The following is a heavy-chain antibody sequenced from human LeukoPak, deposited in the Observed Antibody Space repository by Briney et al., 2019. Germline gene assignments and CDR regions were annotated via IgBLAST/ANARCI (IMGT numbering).Heavy chain of an antibody. CDR2: IRYDGSNK. D-gene: IGHD2-2*01. CDR3: ANAVGVVVPAALDAFDI. V-gene: IGHV3-30*02. J-gene: IGHJ3*02. Sequence: GGSLRLSCAASGFTFSSYAMSWVRQAPGKGLEWVAFIRYDGSNKYYADSVKGRFTISRDNSKNTLYLQMNSLRAEDTAVYYCANAVGVVVPAALDAFDIWGQGTMVTVSS. CDR1: GFTFSSYA.